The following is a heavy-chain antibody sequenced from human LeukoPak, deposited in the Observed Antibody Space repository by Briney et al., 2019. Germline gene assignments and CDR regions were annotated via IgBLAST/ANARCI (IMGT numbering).Heavy chain of an antibody. V-gene: IGHV3-53*01. CDR2: IYSGGRT. D-gene: IGHD6-13*01. J-gene: IGHJ5*02. CDR3: ARDDIAAAGTTDL. CDR1: GFTFGDYA. Sequence: GGSLRLSCTASGFTFGDYAMSWFRQAPGKGLEWVSVIYSGGRTYYADSVKGRFTISRDNSKNTLYLQMNSLRAEDTAVYYCARDDIAAAGTTDLWGQGTLVTASS.